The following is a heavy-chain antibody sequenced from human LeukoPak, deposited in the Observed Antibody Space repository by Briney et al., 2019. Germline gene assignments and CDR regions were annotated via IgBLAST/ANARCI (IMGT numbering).Heavy chain of an antibody. D-gene: IGHD1-1*01. V-gene: IGHV3-7*01. CDR2: TNQDGSVT. J-gene: IGHJ4*02. Sequence: GGSLRLSCAASGFTFNSYWMAWVRQAPGKGPEWLTNTNQDGSVTYYVDSVRGRFTVSRDNAKNSLYLQMHSLRVEDTAVYFCSNGIYDNSYWGQGTLVTVSS. CDR3: SNGIYDNSY. CDR1: GFTFNSYW.